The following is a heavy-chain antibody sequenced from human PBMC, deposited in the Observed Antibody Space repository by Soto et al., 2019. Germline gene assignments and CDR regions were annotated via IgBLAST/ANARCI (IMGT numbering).Heavy chain of an antibody. D-gene: IGHD2-2*01. Sequence: EVQLVESGGGLVQPGRSLRLSCAASGFTFDDYAMHWVRQAPGKGLEWVSGISCNGGSIGYADSVKGRFTISRDNAKNSLYLQMNSLRAEDTALYYCAKDSCGVQAAIDYWGQGTLVTVSS. CDR1: GFTFDDYA. V-gene: IGHV3-9*01. CDR3: AKDSCGVQAAIDY. J-gene: IGHJ4*02. CDR2: ISCNGGSI.